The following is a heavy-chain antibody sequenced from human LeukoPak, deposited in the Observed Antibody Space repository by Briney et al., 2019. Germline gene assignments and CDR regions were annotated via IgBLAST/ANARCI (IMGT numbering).Heavy chain of an antibody. D-gene: IGHD3-10*01. Sequence: ASVKVSCKASGYTFIGYYMHWVRQAPGQGLEWMGWINPDSGGTNYAQKFQGRVTMIRDTSISTAYMELSRLRSDDTAVYYCARELIRGLRRLDYWGQGTLVTVSS. CDR3: ARELIRGLRRLDY. J-gene: IGHJ4*02. V-gene: IGHV1-2*02. CDR2: INPDSGGT. CDR1: GYTFIGYY.